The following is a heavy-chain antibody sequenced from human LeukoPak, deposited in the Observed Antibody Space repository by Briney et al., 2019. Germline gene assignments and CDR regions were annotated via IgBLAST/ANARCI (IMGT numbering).Heavy chain of an antibody. J-gene: IGHJ4*02. D-gene: IGHD6-13*01. CDR3: ARDRDSSSWYKESFDY. V-gene: IGHV3-48*03. CDR2: ISSSGSTI. Sequence: GGSLRLSCAASGFTFSSYEMNWVRQAPGKGLEWVSYISSSGSTIYYADSVKGRFTISRDNAKNSLYLQMNSLRAEDTAVYYCARDRDSSSWYKESFDYWGQGTLVTVSS. CDR1: GFTFSSYE.